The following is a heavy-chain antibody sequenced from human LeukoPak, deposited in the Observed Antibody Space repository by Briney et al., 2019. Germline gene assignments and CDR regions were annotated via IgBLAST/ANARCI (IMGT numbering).Heavy chain of an antibody. CDR2: VSYSGGT. V-gene: IGHV4-59*01. Sequence: SETLSPTCTVSGGSISNYYWSWIRQPPGKGLEWIGYVSYSGGTNYNPSLKSRVTMSVDTSKNQFSLKLSSVTAADTAVYYCARSRDTSGYFYYFDFWGQGTLVAVSS. J-gene: IGHJ4*02. CDR1: GGSISNYY. CDR3: ARSRDTSGYFYYFDF. D-gene: IGHD3-22*01.